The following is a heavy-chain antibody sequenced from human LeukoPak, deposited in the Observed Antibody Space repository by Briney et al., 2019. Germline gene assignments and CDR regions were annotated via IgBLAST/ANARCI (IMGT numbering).Heavy chain of an antibody. D-gene: IGHD4-17*01. V-gene: IGHV3-21*01. CDR3: ARDPGDYGDYGDY. J-gene: IGHJ4*02. CDR1: GFTFSSYS. Sequence: GGSLRLSCAASGFTFSSYSMNWVRQAPGKGPEWVSSISSSSSYIYYADSVKGRFTISRDNAKNSLYLQMNSLRVEDTAVYYCARDPGDYGDYGDYWGQGTLVTVSS. CDR2: ISSSSSYI.